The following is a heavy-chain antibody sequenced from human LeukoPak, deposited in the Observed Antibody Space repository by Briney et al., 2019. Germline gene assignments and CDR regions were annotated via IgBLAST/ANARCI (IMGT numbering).Heavy chain of an antibody. D-gene: IGHD3-16*01. Sequence: SGESLRLSGAASGFTFTDYWMHWVRQVPGKGLVWVSIINTDTRGTYYADSVKGRFTISRDNAKSILYLQMDSLRAEDTAVYYCARAGAYHFDNWGQGTLVTVSS. CDR1: GFTFTDYW. V-gene: IGHV3-74*01. CDR3: ARAGAYHFDN. CDR2: INTDTRGT. J-gene: IGHJ4*02.